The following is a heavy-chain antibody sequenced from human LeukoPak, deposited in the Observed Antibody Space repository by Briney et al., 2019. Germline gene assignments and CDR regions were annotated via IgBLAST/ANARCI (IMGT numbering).Heavy chain of an antibody. CDR3: ARGYYDSSGYSIEGY. CDR1: GGSISSYY. Sequence: PSETLSLTCTVSGGSISSYYWSWIRQPPGKGLEWIGYIYYSGSTNYNPSLKSRVTISVDTSKNQFSLKLSSVTAADTAVYYCARGYYDSSGYSIEGYWGQGTLVTVSS. V-gene: IGHV4-59*12. CDR2: IYYSGST. J-gene: IGHJ4*02. D-gene: IGHD3-22*01.